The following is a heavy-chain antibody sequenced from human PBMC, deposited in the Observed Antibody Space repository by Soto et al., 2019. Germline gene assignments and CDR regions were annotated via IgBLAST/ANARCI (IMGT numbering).Heavy chain of an antibody. CDR2: ISAYNGNT. J-gene: IGHJ1*01. V-gene: IGHV1-18*01. Sequence: GASVKVSCKASGYTFTSYGISWVRQAPGQGLEWMGWISAYNGNTNYAQKLQGRVTMTTDTSTSTAYMELRSLRAEDTAVYYCGTNIRWTHLDFQHWGQGTLVTVSS. D-gene: IGHD2-15*01. CDR1: GYTFTSYG. CDR3: GTNIRWTHLDFQH.